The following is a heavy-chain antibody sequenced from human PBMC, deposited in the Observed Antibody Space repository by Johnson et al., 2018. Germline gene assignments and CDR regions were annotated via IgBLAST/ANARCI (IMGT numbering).Heavy chain of an antibody. CDR1: GFTFSNYA. CDR3: AKRMSPTTLRWEGFDI. D-gene: IGHD2-2*01. Sequence: EVQLVESGGGLVQXGGSLRLSCAASGFTFSNYAMIWVRQAPGEGLDWVSAIGGSGSSTVYADSGKGRCTISSDNSKNTRYLQMNNLRADDTAVYYCAKRMSPTTLRWEGFDIWGQGTMVTVSS. J-gene: IGHJ3*02. V-gene: IGHV3-23*04. CDR2: IGGSGSST.